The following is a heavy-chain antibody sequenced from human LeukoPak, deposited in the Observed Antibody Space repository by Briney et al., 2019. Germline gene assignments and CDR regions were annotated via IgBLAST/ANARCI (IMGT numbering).Heavy chain of an antibody. D-gene: IGHD6-13*01. V-gene: IGHV3-21*01. J-gene: IGHJ4*02. CDR2: ISSSSSYI. CDR3: ARDLGYSSWYVLPNYFDY. CDR1: GFTFSSYS. Sequence: PGGSLRLSCVASGFTFSSYSMNWVRQAPGKRLEWVSSISSSSSYIYYADSVKGRFTISRDNARKSLYLQMNSLRAEDTAVYYCARDLGYSSWYVLPNYFDYWGQGTLVTVSS.